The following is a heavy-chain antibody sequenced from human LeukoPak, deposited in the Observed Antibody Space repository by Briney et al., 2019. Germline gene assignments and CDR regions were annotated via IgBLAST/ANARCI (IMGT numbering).Heavy chain of an antibody. CDR1: GFTFSSYA. J-gene: IGHJ4*02. Sequence: GGSLRLSCAASGFTFSSYAMSWVRQAPGKGLEWVSAISGSGGSTYYADSVKGRYTISRDNSKNTLYLQMNSLRAEDTAVYYCAKDHCSSTSCYYDYWGQGTLVTVSS. D-gene: IGHD2-2*01. CDR3: AKDHCSSTSCYYDY. V-gene: IGHV3-23*01. CDR2: ISGSGGST.